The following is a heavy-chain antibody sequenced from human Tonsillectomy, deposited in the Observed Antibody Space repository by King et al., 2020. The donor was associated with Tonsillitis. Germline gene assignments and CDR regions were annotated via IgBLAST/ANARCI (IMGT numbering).Heavy chain of an antibody. J-gene: IGHJ6*03. V-gene: IGHV4-59*08. CDR2: IYYSGST. CDR1: GGSISSYY. D-gene: IGHD3-3*01. Sequence: VQLQESGPGLVKPSETLSLTCTVSGGSISSYYWSWIRQPPGKGLEWIGYIYYSGSTNYNPSLKSRVTISVDTSKNQFSLKLSSVTAADTAVYYCARRDYDFWSGPTEDYYYYYMDVWGKGTTVTVSS. CDR3: ARRDYDFWSGPTEDYYYYYMDV.